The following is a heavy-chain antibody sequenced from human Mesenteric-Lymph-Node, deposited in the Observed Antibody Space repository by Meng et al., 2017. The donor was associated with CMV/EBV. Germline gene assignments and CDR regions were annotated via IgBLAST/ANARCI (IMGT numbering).Heavy chain of an antibody. CDR1: GFTFSSHW. D-gene: IGHD2-2*03. CDR2: IRDDGSEK. V-gene: IGHV3-7*01. J-gene: IGHJ5*02. Sequence: GESLKISCAASGFTFSSHWMTWVRQAPGKEPEWVASIRDDGSEKYYADSVKGRFTISRDNSKNTLYLQMNSLRAEDTAVYYCARDGWVPPWGQGTLVTVSS. CDR3: ARDGWVPP.